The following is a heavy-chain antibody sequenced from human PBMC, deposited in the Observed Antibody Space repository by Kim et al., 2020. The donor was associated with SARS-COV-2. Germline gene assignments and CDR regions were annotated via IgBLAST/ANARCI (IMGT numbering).Heavy chain of an antibody. D-gene: IGHD6-19*01. CDR3: ARDTYSSGWAFFDY. CDR2: IYYSGST. Sequence: SETLSLTCTVSGGSVSSGSYYWSWIRQPPGKGLEWIGYIYYSGSTNYNPSLKSRVTISVDTSKNQFSLKLSSVTAADTAVYYCARDTYSSGWAFFDYWG. CDR1: GGSVSSGSYY. V-gene: IGHV4-61*01. J-gene: IGHJ4*01.